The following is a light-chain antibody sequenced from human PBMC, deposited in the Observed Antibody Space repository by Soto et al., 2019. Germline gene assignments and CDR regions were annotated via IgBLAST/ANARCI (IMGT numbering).Light chain of an antibody. CDR1: QSISSY. CDR2: AAS. Sequence: DIQMTQSPSSLSASVGDRVTITCRASQSISSYLNWYQQKPGKAPKLLIYAASSLQSGVPSRFSGSGSGTKFPPTNSQLPTGDFATYYCPQWYSTPLPFRPGTKVDIK. V-gene: IGKV1-39*01. CDR3: PQWYSTPLP. J-gene: IGKJ3*01.